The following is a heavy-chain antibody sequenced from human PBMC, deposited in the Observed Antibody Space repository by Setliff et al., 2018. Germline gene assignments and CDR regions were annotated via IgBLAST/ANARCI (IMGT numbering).Heavy chain of an antibody. Sequence: GESLKISCESSGYNFNAHWVGWVRQMPGKGLEWMGIIYPGDSETRYGPSFQGQVTISADRSISTAYLQWSSLKVSDTAIYYCARLVGINSGSPDYWGQGTLVTSPQ. CDR2: IYPGDSET. J-gene: IGHJ4*02. CDR3: ARLVGINSGSPDY. V-gene: IGHV5-51*01. CDR1: GYNFNAHW. D-gene: IGHD3-10*01.